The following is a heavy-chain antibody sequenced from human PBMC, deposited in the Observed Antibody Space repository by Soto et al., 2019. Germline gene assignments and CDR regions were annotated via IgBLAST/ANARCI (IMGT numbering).Heavy chain of an antibody. CDR3: ATLFSGSYEVY. D-gene: IGHD1-26*01. V-gene: IGHV3-11*06. Sequence: GSLRLSCAASGFKVSDYYMSWIRQAPGKGLEWLSYSSNSGTYTRYADSVKGRFSISRDNAKNSLFLQINSLRAEDTAVYYCATLFSGSYEVYWGQGTLVTVSS. CDR1: GFKVSDYY. J-gene: IGHJ4*02. CDR2: SSNSGTYT.